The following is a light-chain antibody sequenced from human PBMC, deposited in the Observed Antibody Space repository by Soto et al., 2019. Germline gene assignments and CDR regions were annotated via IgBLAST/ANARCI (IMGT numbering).Light chain of an antibody. CDR1: SSDVGAYNY. CDR2: DVS. Sequence: QSVLTQPASVSGSPGQSITISCAGTSSDVGAYNYVSWYQQHPGKAPKLLIYDVSNRPSGVSNRFSGSKSGNTASLTISVLQAEDEADYYCSSYASSSTPLYVFGTGTKVTVL. J-gene: IGLJ1*01. CDR3: SSYASSSTPLYV. V-gene: IGLV2-14*01.